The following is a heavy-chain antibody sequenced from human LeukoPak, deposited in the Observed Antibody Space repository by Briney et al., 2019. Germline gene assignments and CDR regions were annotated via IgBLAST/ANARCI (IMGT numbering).Heavy chain of an antibody. CDR1: GYTFTSYG. J-gene: IGHJ4*02. D-gene: IGHD5-24*01. Sequence: ASVKVSCKASGYTFTSYGISWVRQAPGQGLEWMGWINPNSGDTNYAQKFQGRVTMTRDTSITTAYMELSRLRSDDTADDTAVYYCARDGGFDYWGQGTLVTVSS. V-gene: IGHV1-2*02. CDR3: VYYCARDGGFDY. CDR2: INPNSGDT.